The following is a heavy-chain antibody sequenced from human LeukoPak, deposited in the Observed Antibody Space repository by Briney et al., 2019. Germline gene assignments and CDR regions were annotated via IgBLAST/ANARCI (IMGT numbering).Heavy chain of an antibody. CDR3: AIGESSGYYSIDN. V-gene: IGHV1-18*01. J-gene: IGHJ4*02. CDR1: GGTFSSYA. D-gene: IGHD3-22*01. CDR2: ISAYNGNT. Sequence: ASVKVSCKASGGTFSSYAISWVRQAPGQGLEWMGWISAYNGNTNYAQKLQGRVTMTTDTSTSTAYMELRSLRSDDTAVYYCAIGESSGYYSIDNWGQGTLVTVSS.